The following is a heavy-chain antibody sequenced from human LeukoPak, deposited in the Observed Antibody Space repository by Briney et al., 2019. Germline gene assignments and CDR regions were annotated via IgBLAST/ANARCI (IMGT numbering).Heavy chain of an antibody. CDR2: INHSGST. Sequence: SETLSLTCAVYGGSFSGYYWSWIRQPPGKGLEWIGEINHSGSTNYNPSLKSRVTISVDTSKNQFSLKLSSVTAADTAVYYCARQRRAVAVAGEGMRSYYYYYMDVWGKGTAVTISS. V-gene: IGHV4-34*01. CDR1: GGSFSGYY. D-gene: IGHD6-19*01. CDR3: ARQRRAVAVAGEGMRSYYYYYMDV. J-gene: IGHJ6*03.